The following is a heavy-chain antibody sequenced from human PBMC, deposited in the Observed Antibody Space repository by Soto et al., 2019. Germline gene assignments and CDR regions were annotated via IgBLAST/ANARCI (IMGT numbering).Heavy chain of an antibody. J-gene: IGHJ5*02. V-gene: IGHV1-18*01. CDR1: GYTFTSYG. Sequence: QVQLVQSGAEVKKPGASVKVSCKASGYTFTSYGISWVRQAPGQGLEWMGWISAYNGNTNYAQKLQGRVTMTTDTSTSTAYMELRSLRSDDTAVYYCARLAGLLWFGESNWFDPWAREPWSPSPQ. D-gene: IGHD3-10*01. CDR2: ISAYNGNT. CDR3: ARLAGLLWFGESNWFDP.